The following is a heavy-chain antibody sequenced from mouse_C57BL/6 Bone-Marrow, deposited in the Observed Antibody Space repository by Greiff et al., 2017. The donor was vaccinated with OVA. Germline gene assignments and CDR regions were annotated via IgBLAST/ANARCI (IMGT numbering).Heavy chain of an antibody. CDR2: INPYNGGT. CDR1: GYTFTDYY. J-gene: IGHJ3*01. Sequence: VQLQQSGPVLVKPGASVKMSCKASGYTFTDYYMNWVKQSHGKSLEWIGVINPYNGGTSYNQKFKGKATLTVDKSSSTAYMELRSLTSEDTAVYYCARSRAVGDWFAYWGQGTLVTVSA. CDR3: ARSRAVGDWFAY. D-gene: IGHD3-3*01. V-gene: IGHV1-19*01.